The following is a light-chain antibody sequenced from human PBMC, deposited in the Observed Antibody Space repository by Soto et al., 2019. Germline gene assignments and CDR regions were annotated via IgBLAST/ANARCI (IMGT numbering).Light chain of an antibody. J-gene: IGLJ2*01. CDR2: LNSDGSH. CDR3: QTLGTGIQV. CDR1: SGHSSYT. V-gene: IGLV4-69*01. Sequence: QLVLTQSPSASASMGASVKLTCTLSSGHSSYTIAWHQQQPEKGPRYLMKLNSDGSHSKGDGIPDRFSGSSSGAERYLTISSLQPEDEADYYCQTLGTGIQVFGGGTKLTVL.